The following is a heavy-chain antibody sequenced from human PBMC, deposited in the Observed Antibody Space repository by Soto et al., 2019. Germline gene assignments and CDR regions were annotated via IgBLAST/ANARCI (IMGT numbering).Heavy chain of an antibody. J-gene: IGHJ6*02. D-gene: IGHD4-17*01. Sequence: SETLSLTCNVSGSSISSRSYSWGWIRQPPEEGLEWIGQINHSGTTNYTSSLKSRVTISVDTSKNKFSLKRSSVPAADTAVHYCACTVTKRRRNGMDVWGQGTTITVS. CDR2: INHSGTT. CDR1: GSSISSRSYS. CDR3: ACTVTKRRRNGMDV. V-gene: IGHV4-39*07.